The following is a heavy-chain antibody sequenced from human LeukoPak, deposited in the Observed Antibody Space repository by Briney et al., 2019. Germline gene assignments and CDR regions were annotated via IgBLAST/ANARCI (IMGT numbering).Heavy chain of an antibody. V-gene: IGHV3-30*03. J-gene: IGHJ4*02. D-gene: IGHD3-3*01. CDR1: GFTFSSYG. CDR2: ISYDGSNK. Sequence: PGRSLRLSCAASGFTFSSYGMHWVRQAPGKGLEWVAVISYDGSNKYYADSVKGRFTISRDNSKNTLYLQMNSLRAEDTAVYYCARASGDFWSGQGYWGQGTLVTVSS. CDR3: ARASGDFWSGQGY.